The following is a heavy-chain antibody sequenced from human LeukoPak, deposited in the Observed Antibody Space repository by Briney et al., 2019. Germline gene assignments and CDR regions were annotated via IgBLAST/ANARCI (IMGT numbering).Heavy chain of an antibody. V-gene: IGHV4-39*02. CDR3: ARVEEFYDILTGYYDAFDI. Sequence: SETLSLTCTVSGGSISSSSYYWGWIRQPPGKGLEWIGSIYYSGSTYYNPSLKSRVSISADTSKKHFSLKLTSVTAADTAVYYCARVEEFYDILTGYYDAFDIWGQGTMVTVSS. CDR2: IYYSGST. J-gene: IGHJ3*02. D-gene: IGHD3-9*01. CDR1: GGSISSSSYY.